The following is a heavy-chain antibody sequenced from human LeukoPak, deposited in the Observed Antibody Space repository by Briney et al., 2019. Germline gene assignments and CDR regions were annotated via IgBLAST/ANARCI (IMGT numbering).Heavy chain of an antibody. Sequence: SETLSLTCSVSGGSFSTYYWSWIRQPPGKGLEWIGYIYYSGSTDYNPSLKSRVTILVDTSKNQFSLKLSSVTAADTALYYCAGHSSYYYYLDIWGQGTIVTVSS. D-gene: IGHD3-22*01. CDR1: GGSFSTYY. V-gene: IGHV4-59*08. J-gene: IGHJ3*02. CDR3: AGHSSYYYYLDI. CDR2: IYYSGST.